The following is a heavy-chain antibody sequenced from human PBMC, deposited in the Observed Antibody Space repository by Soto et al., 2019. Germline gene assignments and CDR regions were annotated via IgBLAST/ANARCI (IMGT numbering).Heavy chain of an antibody. Sequence: SETMSLTCAVYGGSFRGYYWGWICQTPEKGLEWIGEINHSGSTNYNPSLKSRVTISVDTSKNQFSLKLSSVTAADTAVYYCARRIRTHSSSWYQGAFDIWGQGTMVTVSS. CDR1: GGSFRGYY. V-gene: IGHV4-34*01. J-gene: IGHJ3*02. D-gene: IGHD6-13*01. CDR3: ARRIRTHSSSWYQGAFDI. CDR2: INHSGST.